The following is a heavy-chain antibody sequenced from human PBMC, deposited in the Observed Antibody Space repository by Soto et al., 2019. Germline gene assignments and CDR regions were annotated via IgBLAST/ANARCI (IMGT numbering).Heavy chain of an antibody. D-gene: IGHD3-22*01. J-gene: IGHJ4*02. Sequence: QVQLVQSGAEVKKPGSSVKVSCKASGGTFSSYVISWVRQAPGQGLEWMGGIIPIFGTANYAQKFQGRVTTTADKSTSTAYMELSSLRSEDTAVYYCARVNYYDSSGHLSDWGQGTLVTVSS. CDR3: ARVNYYDSSGHLSD. V-gene: IGHV1-69*06. CDR1: GGTFSSYV. CDR2: IIPIFGTA.